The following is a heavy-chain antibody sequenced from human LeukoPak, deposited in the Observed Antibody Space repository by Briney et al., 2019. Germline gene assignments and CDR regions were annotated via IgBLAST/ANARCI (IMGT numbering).Heavy chain of an antibody. D-gene: IGHD6-19*01. CDR1: GWSFSGYY. J-gene: IGHJ4*02. CDR2: INHSGST. V-gene: IGHV4-34*01. Sequence: SETLSLTCAVYGWSFSGYYWSWIRQPPGKGLEWIGEINHSGSTNYNPSLKSRVTVSVDTSKNQFSLKLSSVTAADTAVNYCARPGQWLVRGFDYWGQGTLVTVSS. CDR3: ARPGQWLVRGFDY.